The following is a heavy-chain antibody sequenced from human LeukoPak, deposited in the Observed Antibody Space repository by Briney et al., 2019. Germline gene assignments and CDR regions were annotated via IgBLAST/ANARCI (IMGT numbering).Heavy chain of an antibody. D-gene: IGHD1-14*01. CDR3: TKEPELLPSGDWFDP. J-gene: IGHJ5*02. V-gene: IGHV3-23*01. Sequence: GGSLRLSCAASRFTFTRHAMSWVRQAPGKGLEWVSGIGASGRNTYYADSVQGRFTISRDNSQDKLFLQMNSLRDDDTAIYYCTKEPELLPSGDWFDPWGQGTLVTVSS. CDR2: IGASGRNT. CDR1: RFTFTRHA.